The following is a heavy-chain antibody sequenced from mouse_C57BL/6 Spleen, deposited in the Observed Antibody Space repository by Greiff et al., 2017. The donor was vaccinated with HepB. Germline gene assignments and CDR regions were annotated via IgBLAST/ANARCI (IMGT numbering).Heavy chain of an antibody. CDR1: GFTFSDYG. D-gene: IGHD1-1*02. Sequence: EVKLVESGGGLVKPGGSLKLSCAASGFTFSDYGMHWVRQAPEKGLEWVAYISSGSSTIYYADTVKGRFTISRDNAKNTLFLQMTSLRSEDTAMYYCAKGLLLWDYAMDYWGQGTSVTVSS. CDR2: ISSGSSTI. V-gene: IGHV5-17*01. J-gene: IGHJ4*01. CDR3: AKGLLLWDYAMDY.